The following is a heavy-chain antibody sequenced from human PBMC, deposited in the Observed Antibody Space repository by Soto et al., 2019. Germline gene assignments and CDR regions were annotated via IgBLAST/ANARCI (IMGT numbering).Heavy chain of an antibody. Sequence: PGGSLRLSCAASGFTFSSYAMSWVRQAPGKGLEWVSLISGSGGSRYYADSVKGRFTISRDNSKNTLYLQMNSLRADDTAVYYCAKVMVKNWFDPWGQGTPVTVSS. J-gene: IGHJ5*02. CDR3: AKVMVKNWFDP. CDR2: ISGSGGSR. CDR1: GFTFSSYA. D-gene: IGHD5-18*01. V-gene: IGHV3-23*01.